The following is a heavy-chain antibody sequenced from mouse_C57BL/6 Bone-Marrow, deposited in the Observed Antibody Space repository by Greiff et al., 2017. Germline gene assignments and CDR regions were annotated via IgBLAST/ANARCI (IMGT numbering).Heavy chain of an antibody. J-gene: IGHJ2*01. CDR1: GFTFSGYG. CDR3: ARHPFFYY. V-gene: IGHV5-6*01. Sequence: EVQVVESGGDLVKPGGSLKLSCAASGFTFSGYGMSWVRQTPDKRLEWVATISSGGSYTYYPDSVKGRFTISRDNAKNTLYLQMSIRTSEDTALYYCARHPFFYYWGQGTTLTVSS. CDR2: ISSGGSYT.